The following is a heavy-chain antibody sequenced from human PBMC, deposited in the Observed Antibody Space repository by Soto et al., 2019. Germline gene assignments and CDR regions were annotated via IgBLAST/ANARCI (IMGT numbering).Heavy chain of an antibody. CDR2: ISSSSSTI. Sequence: PGGSLRLSCAASGFTFSSYSMNWVRQAPGKGLEWVSYISSSSSTIYYADSVKGRFTISRDNAKNSLYLQMNSLRAEDTAVYYCARDSVVVVPAAMSDVWGKGTTVTVSS. CDR1: GFTFSSYS. V-gene: IGHV3-48*01. J-gene: IGHJ6*04. CDR3: ARDSVVVVPAAMSDV. D-gene: IGHD2-2*01.